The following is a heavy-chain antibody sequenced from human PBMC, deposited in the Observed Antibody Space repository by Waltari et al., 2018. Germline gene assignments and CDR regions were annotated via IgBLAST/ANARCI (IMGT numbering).Heavy chain of an antibody. J-gene: IGHJ4*02. CDR2: IYWNDDK. D-gene: IGHD6-6*01. Sequence: QITLKESGPTLVKPTQTLTLTCTFSGFSLSTSGVGVGWIRQPPGKALEWLALIYWNDDKRYSPSLKSRLTITKDTSKNQVVLTMTNMDPVDTATYYCARTYSSASFDYWGQGTLVTVSS. CDR3: ARTYSSASFDY. V-gene: IGHV2-5*01. CDR1: GFSLSTSGVG.